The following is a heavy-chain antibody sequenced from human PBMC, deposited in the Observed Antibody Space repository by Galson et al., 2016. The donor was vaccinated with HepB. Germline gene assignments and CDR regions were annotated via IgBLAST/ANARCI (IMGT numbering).Heavy chain of an antibody. D-gene: IGHD2-8*01. J-gene: IGHJ5*02. Sequence: SETLSLTCAVSGGSFSDYYWGWFRQPPGKGLEWIGEINRSGDAKYTSSLKSRVTISADTSTKRFSLKLSSVTAADTAVYYCAGGRVFCHNSVCYLGWFDPWGPGTRVTVSS. CDR1: GGSFSDYY. V-gene: IGHV4-34*01. CDR2: INRSGDA. CDR3: AGGRVFCHNSVCYLGWFDP.